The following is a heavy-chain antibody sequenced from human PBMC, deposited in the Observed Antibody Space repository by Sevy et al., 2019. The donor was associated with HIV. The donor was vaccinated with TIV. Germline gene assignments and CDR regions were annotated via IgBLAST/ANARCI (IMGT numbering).Heavy chain of an antibody. V-gene: IGHV3-7*01. CDR2: LRQDGSEI. J-gene: IGHJ4*02. Sequence: GGSLRLSCVASGFNLENFWMNWVRQAPGKGLEWVANLRQDGSEIDYVASVKGRFTISRDNARNLVYLQMNSLRVEDTALYYCVXAIQSDGSFWGQXALVTVSS. CDR3: VXAIQSDGSF. CDR1: GFNLENFW. D-gene: IGHD6-19*01.